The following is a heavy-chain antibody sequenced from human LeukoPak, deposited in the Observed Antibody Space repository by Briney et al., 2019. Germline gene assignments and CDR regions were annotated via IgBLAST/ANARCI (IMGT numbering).Heavy chain of an antibody. CDR1: GGTFSSYA. CDR2: IIPIFGTA. Sequence: VASVKVSCKASGGTFSSYAISWARQAPGQGLEWMGGIIPIFGTANYAQKFQGRVTITADESTSTAYVELSSLRSEDTAVYYCASDCSGGSCSFDYWGQGTLVTVSS. D-gene: IGHD2-15*01. J-gene: IGHJ4*02. V-gene: IGHV1-69*01. CDR3: ASDCSGGSCSFDY.